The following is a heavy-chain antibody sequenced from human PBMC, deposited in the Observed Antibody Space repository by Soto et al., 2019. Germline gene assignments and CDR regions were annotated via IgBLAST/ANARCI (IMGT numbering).Heavy chain of an antibody. D-gene: IGHD3-3*01. J-gene: IGHJ6*02. CDR1: GYSFTSNW. V-gene: IGHV5-10-1*01. CDR2: IDPSDSYT. Sequence: GEALETSWEGSGYSFTSNWLTWVRQMPGKGLGWVGRIDPSDSYTKYSPSFEGHVTISVDKSTTTAYLQWSRLEASVTVMYYGGRLSSYDFSRVDVWGHGTTVTVSS. CDR3: GRLSSYDFSRVDV.